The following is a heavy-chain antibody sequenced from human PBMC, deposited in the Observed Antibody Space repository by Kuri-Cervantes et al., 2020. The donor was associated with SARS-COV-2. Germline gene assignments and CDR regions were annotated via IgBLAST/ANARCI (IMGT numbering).Heavy chain of an antibody. J-gene: IGHJ5*02. Sequence: ESLKISCAVYGGSFSGYYWSWIRQPPGKGLEWIGEINHSGSTNYNPSLKSRVTISVDTSKNQFSLKLNSVTAADTAVYYCARGRQFWDIVVVVAARWFDPWGQGTLVTVSS. V-gene: IGHV4-34*01. CDR1: GGSFSGYY. D-gene: IGHD2-15*01. CDR2: INHSGST. CDR3: ARGRQFWDIVVVVAARWFDP.